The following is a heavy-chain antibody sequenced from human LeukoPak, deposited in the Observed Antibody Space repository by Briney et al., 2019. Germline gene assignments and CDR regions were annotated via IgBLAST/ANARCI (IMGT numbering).Heavy chain of an antibody. CDR3: ARDSGGVDP. CDR2: ITTSDGNT. CDR1: GFTFSSYT. D-gene: IGHD3-10*01. Sequence: GGSLRLSCAASGFTFSSYTMSWVRQAPGKGLEWVSTITTSDGNTYYADSVKGRFTVSRDNSKNTLFLQMNSLRAEDTAVYYCARDSGGVDPWGQGTLVTVSS. V-gene: IGHV3-23*01. J-gene: IGHJ5*02.